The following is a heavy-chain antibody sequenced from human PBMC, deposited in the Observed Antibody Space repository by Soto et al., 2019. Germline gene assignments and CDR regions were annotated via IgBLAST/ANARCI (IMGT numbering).Heavy chain of an antibody. D-gene: IGHD2-15*01. Sequence: DVQVAESGGGLVKPGGSLRLSCAVSGISFNNAWMSWVRQAPGKGLEWVGRIGSEIDGATIDYAAPVKGRFIISRNGAKYTVFLQMNSLKTEDTATYFCTIDNSYPVGGGLYWGQGTLVTVSS. CDR1: GISFNNAW. CDR2: IGSEIDGATI. V-gene: IGHV3-15*04. CDR3: TIDNSYPVGGGLY. J-gene: IGHJ4*02.